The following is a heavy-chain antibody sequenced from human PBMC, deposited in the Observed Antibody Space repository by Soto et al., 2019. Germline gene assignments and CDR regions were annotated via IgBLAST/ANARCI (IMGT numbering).Heavy chain of an antibody. CDR1: GVTFGGSA. CDR3: SRDDADWLFN. J-gene: IGHJ4*02. V-gene: IGHV3-73*01. D-gene: IGHD4-17*01. CDR2: IGSRGNSYAT. Sequence: GGSLRLSCGGSGVTFGGSAMPGGRQASGEGLEWLGRIGSRGNSYATAYAASVKDRFTISRDDSKNTAFLQMNNLKTEDTAVYYCSRDDADWLFNWGQGALVTVSS.